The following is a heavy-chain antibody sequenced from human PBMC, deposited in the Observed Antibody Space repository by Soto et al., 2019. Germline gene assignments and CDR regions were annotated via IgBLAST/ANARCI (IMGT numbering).Heavy chain of an antibody. CDR3: ARGHFSGVTWAHFFAH. CDR2: IIPAQYMI. V-gene: IGHV1-69*01. D-gene: IGHD3-10*01. CDR1: GDNFTNLA. J-gene: IGHJ5*02. Sequence: QVQLVQSGAEVAKPGSSVKVSCKASGDNFTNLALSWVRQAPGQGPGWMGGIIPAQYMIKYAEKFQGRVTITADDSTSTAYMQLSSLTSEDTAVYYCARGHFSGVTWAHFFAHWGQGTLVTVSS.